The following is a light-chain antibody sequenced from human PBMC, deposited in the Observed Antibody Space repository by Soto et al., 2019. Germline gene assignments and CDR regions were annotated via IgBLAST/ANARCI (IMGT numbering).Light chain of an antibody. CDR3: QSYDSSLSGYV. Sequence: QSVLTQPPSVSGAPGQRVTIFCTGSSSNIGAGYDVHWYQQLPGTAPKVLIYGNNNRPSGVPDRFSGSKSGTSASLAITGLQAEDEADYYCQSYDSSLSGYVFGTGTKVTVL. CDR2: GNN. CDR1: SSNIGAGYD. J-gene: IGLJ1*01. V-gene: IGLV1-40*01.